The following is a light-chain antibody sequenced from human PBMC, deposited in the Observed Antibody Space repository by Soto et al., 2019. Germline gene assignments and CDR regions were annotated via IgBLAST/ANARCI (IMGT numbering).Light chain of an antibody. CDR1: SSDVGGHNY. V-gene: IGLV2-14*01. Sequence: QSALTQPASVSASPGQSITISCTGTSSDVGGHNYVSWYQHHPGKVPKLMIYEVTYRPSGVSNRFSGSKSGNAASLTISGLQAEDEAEYYCSSYTTSRTLIFGGGTKLTVL. J-gene: IGLJ2*01. CDR3: SSYTTSRTLI. CDR2: EVT.